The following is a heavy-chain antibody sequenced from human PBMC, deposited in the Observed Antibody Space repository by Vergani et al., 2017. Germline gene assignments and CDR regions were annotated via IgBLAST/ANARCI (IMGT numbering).Heavy chain of an antibody. CDR1: GFTVSSNY. CDR3: ARDGSRDAFDI. D-gene: IGHD3-10*01. CDR2: IYSGGST. V-gene: IGHV3-53*04. J-gene: IGHJ3*02. Sequence: EVQLVESGGGLVQPGGSLRLSCAASGFTVSSNYMSWVRQAPGKGLGWVSVIYSGGSTYYADSVKGRSTISRNNSKNTLYLQMNGLRAEDTDVYYCARDGSRDAFDIWGQGTMVTVSS.